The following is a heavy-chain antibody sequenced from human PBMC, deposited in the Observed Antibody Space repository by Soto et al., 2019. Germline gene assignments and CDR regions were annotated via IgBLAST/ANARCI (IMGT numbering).Heavy chain of an antibody. Sequence: GASVKVSCKASGYTFTSYGVNWVRQAPGQGLEWMGWIRSYNNSTNYAQKLQGRVTLTTDTPTSTAYMELTSLRSDDTAVYYCARYTRPVSTLPASDIWGQGTMVTVS. J-gene: IGHJ3*02. V-gene: IGHV1-18*01. CDR3: ARYTRPVSTLPASDI. D-gene: IGHD6-6*01. CDR1: GYTFTSYG. CDR2: IRSYNNST.